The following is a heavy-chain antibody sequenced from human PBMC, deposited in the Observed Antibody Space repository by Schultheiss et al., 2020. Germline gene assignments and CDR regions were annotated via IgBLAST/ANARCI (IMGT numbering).Heavy chain of an antibody. V-gene: IGHV3-74*03. CDR1: GFTFSSYW. D-gene: IGHD3-16*02. Sequence: GGSLRLSCAASGFTFSSYWMHWVRQAPGKGLVWVARIHSDGSSTKYADSVKGRFTISRDNAKNTLYLQMNSLRDEDTAVYYCGRDSVGGIIADGMDVWGQGTTVTVYS. CDR2: IHSDGSST. CDR3: GRDSVGGIIADGMDV. J-gene: IGHJ6*02.